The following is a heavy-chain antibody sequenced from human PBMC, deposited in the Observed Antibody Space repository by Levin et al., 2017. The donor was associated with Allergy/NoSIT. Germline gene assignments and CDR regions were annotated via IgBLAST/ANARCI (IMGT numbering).Heavy chain of an antibody. CDR2: ISHTGVT. J-gene: IGHJ2*01. Sequence: NPGGSLRLSCALYGGSLSGFYWSWIRQAPGKGLEWIGEISHTGVTQYNPSLKSRVTISVDTSKNQFSLKLNSMTAADTAIYYCARRVAFSDLWGRGTLVTVSS. CDR1: GGSLSGFY. CDR3: ARRVAFSDL. V-gene: IGHV4-34*01.